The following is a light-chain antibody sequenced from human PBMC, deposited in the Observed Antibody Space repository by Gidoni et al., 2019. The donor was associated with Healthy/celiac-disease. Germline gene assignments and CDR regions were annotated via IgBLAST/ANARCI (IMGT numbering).Light chain of an antibody. CDR3: AAWDDSLNGVV. J-gene: IGLJ2*01. Sequence: VLPQPPSPSGTPGQRVTISSSGSSSNIGSNTVNWYQQLPGTAPKLLIYSNNQRPSGVPDRFSGSKSGTSASLAISGLQSEDEADYYCAAWDDSLNGVVFGGGTKLTVL. CDR1: SSNIGSNT. V-gene: IGLV1-44*01. CDR2: SNN.